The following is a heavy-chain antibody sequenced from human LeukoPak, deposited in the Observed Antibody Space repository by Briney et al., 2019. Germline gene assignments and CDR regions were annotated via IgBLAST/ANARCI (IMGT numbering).Heavy chain of an antibody. CDR3: AKEASGYSFSDW. CDR2: VSGGSSNT. CDR1: GFTFSSYA. J-gene: IGHJ4*02. D-gene: IGHD1-26*01. Sequence: GGSLRLSCAASGFTFSSYALSWVRQASGKGLEWVSAVSGGSSNTYYADSVKGRFTISRDNSKNTLYLQMNSLRADDTAIYYCAKEASGYSFSDWWGQGTLVTVSS. V-gene: IGHV3-23*01.